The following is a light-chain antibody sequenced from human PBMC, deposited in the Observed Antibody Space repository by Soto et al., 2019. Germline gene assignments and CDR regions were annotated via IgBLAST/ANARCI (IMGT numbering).Light chain of an antibody. V-gene: IGKV3-20*01. CDR2: GAS. CDR1: QSVSNNY. CDR3: QQYEDLPRT. J-gene: IGKJ5*01. Sequence: TQSPGTLSLSPGERATLSCRASQSVSNNYLAWYQQKPGQAPRLLIYGASNRATGIPDRFSGSGSGTDFTFTISSFQPDDIATYYCQQYEDLPRTFGQGTRLEI.